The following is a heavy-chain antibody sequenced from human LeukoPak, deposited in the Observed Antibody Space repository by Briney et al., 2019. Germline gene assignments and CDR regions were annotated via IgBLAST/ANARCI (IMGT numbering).Heavy chain of an antibody. CDR1: GGPIISYSSSTYY. V-gene: IGHV4-59*08. D-gene: IGHD2-15*01. CDR2: IYNSGST. Sequence: NPSETLSLTCTVSGGPIISYSSSTYYWSWIRQPPGKGLEWIAYIYNSGSTNYSPSLKSRVTISLDTSKKQFSLKLSSVTAADTAVYYCARHVSGGYFDYWGQGTLVTISA. CDR3: ARHVSGGYFDY. J-gene: IGHJ4*02.